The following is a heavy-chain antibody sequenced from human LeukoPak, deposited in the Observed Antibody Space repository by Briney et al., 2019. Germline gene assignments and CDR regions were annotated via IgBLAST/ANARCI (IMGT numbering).Heavy chain of an antibody. V-gene: IGHV3-7*01. CDR1: GFTFSSYW. CDR3: ARDRDYDFWSGYTYYFDY. J-gene: IGHJ4*02. CDR2: IKQDGSEK. D-gene: IGHD3-3*01. Sequence: PGGSLRLSCAASGFTFSSYWMSWVRQAPGKGLEWVANIKQDGSEKYYVDSVKGRFTIPRDNAKNSLYLQMNSLRAEDTAVYYCARDRDYDFWSGYTYYFDYWGQGTLVTVPS.